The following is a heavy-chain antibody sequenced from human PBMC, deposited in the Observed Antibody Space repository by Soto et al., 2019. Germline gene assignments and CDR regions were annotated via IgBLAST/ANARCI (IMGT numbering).Heavy chain of an antibody. CDR2: IYYSGST. Sequence: PSETLSLTCTVSGGSISSGGYYWSWIRQHPGKGLEWIGYIYYSGSTYYNPSLKSRVTISVDTSKNQFSLKLSSVTAADTAVYYCARDLWVAAIHYFDYWGQGTLVTVSS. CDR3: ARDLWVAAIHYFDY. V-gene: IGHV4-31*03. CDR1: GGSISSGGYY. D-gene: IGHD2-15*01. J-gene: IGHJ4*02.